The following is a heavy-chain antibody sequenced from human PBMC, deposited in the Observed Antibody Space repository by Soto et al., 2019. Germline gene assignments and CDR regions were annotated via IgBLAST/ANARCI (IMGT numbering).Heavy chain of an antibody. Sequence: SGPTLVNPTQTLTLTCTFSGFSLTTSGVGVGWIRQPPGKALEWLAPIYWNDDTRYSPPLKNRVTITTDTSKSQVVPTMTDMDPVDTATYYCARRLTVVPLAFDLWGQGTMVTVSS. J-gene: IGHJ3*01. D-gene: IGHD3-10*01. CDR2: IYWNDDT. CDR1: GFSLTTSGVG. V-gene: IGHV2-5*01. CDR3: ARRLTVVPLAFDL.